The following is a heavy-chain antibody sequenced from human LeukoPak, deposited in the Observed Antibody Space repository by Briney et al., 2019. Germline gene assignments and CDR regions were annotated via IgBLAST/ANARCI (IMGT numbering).Heavy chain of an antibody. CDR3: TRHHDYRYSD. Sequence: GGSLRLSCAASGFTFSSYWMHWVRQAPGKGLVWVSYINGEGSTTSYADSVKGRFTISRDNAKNTVYLQMNRPRAEDTAVYYCTRHHDYRYSDWGQGTLVTVSS. V-gene: IGHV3-74*01. D-gene: IGHD3-16*02. J-gene: IGHJ4*02. CDR2: INGEGSTT. CDR1: GFTFSSYW.